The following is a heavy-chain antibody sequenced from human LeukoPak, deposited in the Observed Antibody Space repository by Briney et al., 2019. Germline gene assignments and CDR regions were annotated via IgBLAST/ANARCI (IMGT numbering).Heavy chain of an antibody. D-gene: IGHD3-16*02. CDR2: ISYDGSNK. CDR3: AKRGELSRTLDV. CDR1: GFTFSSYA. V-gene: IGHV3-30-3*02. Sequence: GGSLRLSCAASGFTFSSYAMHWVRQAPGKGLEWVAVISYDGSNKYYADSVKGRFTISRDNSKNTLYLQMNSLRAEDTAVYYCAKRGELSRTLDVWGQGTTVTVSS. J-gene: IGHJ6*02.